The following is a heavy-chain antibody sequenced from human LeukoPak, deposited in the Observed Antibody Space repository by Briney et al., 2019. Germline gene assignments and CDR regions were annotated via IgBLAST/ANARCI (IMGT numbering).Heavy chain of an antibody. CDR1: GFTFSSYA. D-gene: IGHD6-19*01. CDR3: AKLETTVAGPYNWFDP. V-gene: IGHV3-23*01. CDR2: ISNTGGST. Sequence: GGSLRLSCAASGFTFSSYAMTWVRQAPGKGLEWVSAISNTGGSTYYADSVKGRFTISRDNSKNTLYLQMNSLRVDDTAVYHCAKLETTVAGPYNWFDPWGQGTLVTVSS. J-gene: IGHJ5*02.